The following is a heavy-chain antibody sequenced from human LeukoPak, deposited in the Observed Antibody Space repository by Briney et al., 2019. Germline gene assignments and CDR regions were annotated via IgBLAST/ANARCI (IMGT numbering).Heavy chain of an antibody. Sequence: GGSLRLSCAASGFTFSRHSMNWVRQAPGKGLEWASSISSRSSDIYYIDSVKGRFTISRDNAKNSLYLQMNSLRAEDTAVYYCAREEGGPGFDYWGQGTLVTVSS. V-gene: IGHV3-21*01. CDR2: ISSRSSDI. CDR3: AREEGGPGFDY. J-gene: IGHJ4*02. D-gene: IGHD2-15*01. CDR1: GFTFSRHS.